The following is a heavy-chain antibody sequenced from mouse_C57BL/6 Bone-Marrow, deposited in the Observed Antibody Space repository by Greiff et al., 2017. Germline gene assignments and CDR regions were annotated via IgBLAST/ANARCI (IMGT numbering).Heavy chain of an antibody. V-gene: IGHV3-6*01. CDR2: ISYDGSN. D-gene: IGHD2-5*01. J-gene: IGHJ4*01. CDR1: GYSITSGYY. Sequence: EVKLQESGPGLVKPSQSLSLTCSVTGYSITSGYYWNWIRQFPGNKLEWMGYISYDGSNNYNPSLKNRISITRDTSKNQFFLKLNSVTTEDTATYYCARDRYSNYYAMDYWGQGTSVTVSS. CDR3: ARDRYSNYYAMDY.